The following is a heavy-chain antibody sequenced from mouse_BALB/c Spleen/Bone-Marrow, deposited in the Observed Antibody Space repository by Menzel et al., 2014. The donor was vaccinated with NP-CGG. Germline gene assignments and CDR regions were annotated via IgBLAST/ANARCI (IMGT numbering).Heavy chain of an antibody. J-gene: IGHJ2*01. CDR3: ARGEIYYYGSTHYFDY. V-gene: IGHV5-6-5*01. CDR1: GFTFSSYA. CDR2: ITRGGNT. Sequence: EVQLVESGGGLVKPGGSLKLSCAASGFTFSSYAMSWVRQTPEKRLEWVASITRGGNTYYPDSVKGRFTISRDNARDILYLQMSSLRSEDTAMYYCARGEIYYYGSTHYFDYWGQGTTLTASS. D-gene: IGHD1-1*01.